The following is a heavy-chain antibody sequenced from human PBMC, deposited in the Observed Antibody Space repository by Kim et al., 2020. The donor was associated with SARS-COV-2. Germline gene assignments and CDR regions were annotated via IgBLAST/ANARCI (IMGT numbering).Heavy chain of an antibody. V-gene: IGHV3-7*03. CDR1: GFTFSSHW. D-gene: IGHD3-16*01. CDR2: IKTDGSEK. J-gene: IGHJ4*02. Sequence: GGSLRLSCAASGFTFSSHWMSWVRQVPGNRLEWVANIKTDGSEKYYVDSVRGRFTLSRDNAKNSLYLQMNSLRAEDTAVYYCARDGGYGPDYWGQGTLVTVSS. CDR3: ARDGGYGPDY.